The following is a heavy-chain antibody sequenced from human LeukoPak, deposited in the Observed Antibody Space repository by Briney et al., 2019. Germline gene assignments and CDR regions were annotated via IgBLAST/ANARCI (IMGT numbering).Heavy chain of an antibody. CDR2: ISWNSGSI. D-gene: IGHD3-3*01. V-gene: IGHV3-9*01. Sequence: GGSLRLSCAASGFTFDDYAMHWVRQAPGKGLEWVSGISWNSGSIGYADSVEGRFTISRDNAKNSLYLQMNSLRAEDTALYYCAKGTGSGYLNYFDYWGQGTLVTVSS. J-gene: IGHJ4*02. CDR1: GFTFDDYA. CDR3: AKGTGSGYLNYFDY.